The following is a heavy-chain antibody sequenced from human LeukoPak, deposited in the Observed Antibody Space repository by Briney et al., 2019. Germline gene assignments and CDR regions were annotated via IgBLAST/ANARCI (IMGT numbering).Heavy chain of an antibody. CDR3: ARDHHTSAYYFDP. J-gene: IGHJ5*02. CDR2: MSPKSANT. V-gene: IGHV1-8*03. D-gene: IGHD1-26*01. CDR1: GYTFTSYD. Sequence: ASVKVSCKASGYTFTSYDINWVRQASGQGLEWMGWMSPKSANTGYAQQFQGRVTITRDTSISTAYMELSSLTSDDTAVYYCARDHHTSAYYFDPWGQGTLVTVSS.